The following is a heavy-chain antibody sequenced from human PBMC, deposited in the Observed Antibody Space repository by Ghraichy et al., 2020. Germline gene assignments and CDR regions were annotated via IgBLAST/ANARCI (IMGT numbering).Heavy chain of an antibody. CDR1: GGSFSGYY. CDR2: INHSGST. J-gene: IGHJ6*03. CDR3: ARGLGYQRYYYYYYYMDV. V-gene: IGHV4-34*01. D-gene: IGHD2-2*01. Sequence: SETLSLTCAVYGGSFSGYYWSWIRQPPGKGLEWIGEINHSGSTNYNPSLKSRVTISVDTSKNQFSLKLSSVTAADTAVYYCARGLGYQRYYYYYYYMDVWGKGTTVTVSS.